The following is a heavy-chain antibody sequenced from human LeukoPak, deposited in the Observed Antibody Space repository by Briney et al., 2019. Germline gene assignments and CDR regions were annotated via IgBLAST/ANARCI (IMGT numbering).Heavy chain of an antibody. CDR3: ARASYSSGWYSLYYYYYMDV. CDR1: GYTFTGYY. V-gene: IGHV1-2*02. D-gene: IGHD6-19*01. CDR2: INPNSGGT. Sequence: ASAKVSCKASGYTFTGYYMHWVRQAPGQGLEWMGWINPNSGGTNYAQKFQGRVTMTRDTSISTAYMELSRLRSDDTAVYYCARASYSSGWYSLYYYYYMDVWGKGTTVTVSS. J-gene: IGHJ6*03.